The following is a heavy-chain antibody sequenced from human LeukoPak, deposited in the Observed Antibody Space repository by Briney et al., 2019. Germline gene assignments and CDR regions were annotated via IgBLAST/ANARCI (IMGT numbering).Heavy chain of an antibody. Sequence: PSQTLSLTCTVSGGSITSGNYYWSWIRQPAGKGLEWIGRIYTNGGTNYNPSLKSRVTISADTSKNQFSLKLSSVTAADTAVYYCARVQFWSGYGNFDYWGQGTLVTVSS. V-gene: IGHV4-61*02. CDR3: ARVQFWSGYGNFDY. J-gene: IGHJ4*02. CDR1: GGSITSGNYY. CDR2: IYTNGGT. D-gene: IGHD3-3*01.